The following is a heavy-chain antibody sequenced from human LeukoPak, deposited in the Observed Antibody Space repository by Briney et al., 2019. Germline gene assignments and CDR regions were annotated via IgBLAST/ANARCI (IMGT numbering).Heavy chain of an antibody. V-gene: IGHV1-8*01. CDR2: MNPNSGNT. CDR1: GYTFTSYD. J-gene: IGHJ4*02. D-gene: IGHD2-2*02. CDR3: ARWAGGYCSSTSCYSLDY. Sequence: ASVKVSCKASGYTFTSYDINWVRQATGQGLEWMGWMNPNSGNTGYAQKFQGRVTMTRNTSISTAYMELGSLRSEDTAVYYCARWAGGYCSSTSCYSLDYWGQGTLVTVSS.